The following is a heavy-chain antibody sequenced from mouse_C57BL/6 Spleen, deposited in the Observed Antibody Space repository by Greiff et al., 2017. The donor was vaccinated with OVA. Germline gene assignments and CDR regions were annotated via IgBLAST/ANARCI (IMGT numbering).Heavy chain of an antibody. CDR2: IYPGSGST. V-gene: IGHV1-55*01. CDR3: ARFTTVVATPFDY. D-gene: IGHD1-1*01. Sequence: QVHVKQPGAELVKPGASVKMSCKASGYTFTSYWITWVKQRPGQGLEWIGDIYPGSGSTNYNEKFKSKATLTVDTSSSTAYMQLSSLTSEDSAVYYCARFTTVVATPFDYWGQGTTLTVSS. J-gene: IGHJ2*01. CDR1: GYTFTSYW.